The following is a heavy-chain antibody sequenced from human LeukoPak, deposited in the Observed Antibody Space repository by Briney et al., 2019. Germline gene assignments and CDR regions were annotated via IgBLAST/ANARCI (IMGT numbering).Heavy chain of an antibody. D-gene: IGHD1-26*01. CDR2: INHSGST. CDR1: GGSFSGYY. Sequence: SETLSLTCAVYGGSFSGYYWSWIRQPPGKGLEWIGEINHSGSTNYNPSLKSRVTMSVDISQNQFSLELNSVIAADTAVYYCARHVSSGGTYAYFDYWGQGTLVTVSS. CDR3: ARHVSSGGTYAYFDY. J-gene: IGHJ4*02. V-gene: IGHV4-34*01.